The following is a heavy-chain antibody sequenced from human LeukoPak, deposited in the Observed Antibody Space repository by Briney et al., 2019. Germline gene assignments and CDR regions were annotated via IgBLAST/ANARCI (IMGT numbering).Heavy chain of an antibody. CDR1: GYTFTSYY. D-gene: IGHD2-2*01. CDR3: ARDPLEPAAAINYFDY. J-gene: IGHJ4*02. CDR2: INPSGGST. V-gene: IGHV1-46*01. Sequence: GASVKVSCKASGYTFTSYYMHWVRQAPGQGLEWMGIINPSGGSTSYAQKFQGRVTMTRDTSTSTVYMELSSLRSEDTAVYYCARDPLEPAAAINYFDYWGQGTLVTVSS.